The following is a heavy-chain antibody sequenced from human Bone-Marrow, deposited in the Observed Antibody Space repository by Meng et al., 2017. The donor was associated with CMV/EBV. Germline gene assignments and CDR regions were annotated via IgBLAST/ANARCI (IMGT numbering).Heavy chain of an antibody. J-gene: IGHJ4*02. D-gene: IGHD1-14*01. V-gene: IGHV4-39*07. Sequence: SETLSLTCTVSGGSISSSSYHWGWIRQPPGRGLEWIGSFYYSGTTYYNPSLKSRVTISVDASKNQFSLKLSSVTAADTAVYYCARGLGTPAGRSFDYWGQGTLVTVSS. CDR3: ARGLGTPAGRSFDY. CDR2: FYYSGTT. CDR1: GGSISSSSYH.